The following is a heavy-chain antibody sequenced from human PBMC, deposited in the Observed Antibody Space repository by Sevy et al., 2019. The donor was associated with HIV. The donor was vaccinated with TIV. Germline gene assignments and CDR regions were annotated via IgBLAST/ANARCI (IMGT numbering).Heavy chain of an antibody. CDR3: ARSAYGSGTYLNDY. D-gene: IGHD3-10*01. CDR1: GYYFTGYC. V-gene: IGHV1-2*02. Sequence: ASVKVSCKASGYYFTGYCVHWVRQAPGQGLEWMGWINHNGGGTNIGQKFHGRVTMSRDTSITTAYMELIRLRSNDTGVYYCARSAYGSGTYLNDYWGQGTLVTVSS. CDR2: INHNGGGT. J-gene: IGHJ4*02.